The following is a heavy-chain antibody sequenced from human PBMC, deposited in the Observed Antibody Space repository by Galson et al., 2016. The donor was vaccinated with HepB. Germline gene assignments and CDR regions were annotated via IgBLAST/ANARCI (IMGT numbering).Heavy chain of an antibody. CDR2: LNPLFGAP. J-gene: IGHJ6*02. CDR3: ARDRDTPMGGGYYYGMGV. D-gene: IGHD5-18*01. V-gene: IGHV1-69*13. Sequence: SVKVSCKASGVTLSSNGISWVRQAPGQGLEWMGGLNPLFGAPNYAQKFQGRVTITADGSTSTAYMELSSLISEDTAVYYCARDRDTPMGGGYYYGMGVWGQGATVAVSS. CDR1: GVTLSSNG.